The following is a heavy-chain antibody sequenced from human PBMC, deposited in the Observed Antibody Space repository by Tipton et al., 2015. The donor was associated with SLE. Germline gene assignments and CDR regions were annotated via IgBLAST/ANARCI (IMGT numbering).Heavy chain of an antibody. CDR3: ARDSSDSSGYPPYFDS. CDR1: GYTFTSYG. J-gene: IGHJ4*02. CDR2: ISAYNGNT. Sequence: QSGPEVKKPGASVKVSCKASGYTFTSYGISWVRQALGQGLERMGWISAYNGNTNYAQKLQGRVTMTTDTSTSTAYMELRSLRSDDTAVYYCARDSSDSSGYPPYFDSWGQGALVTVSS. D-gene: IGHD3-22*01. V-gene: IGHV1-18*01.